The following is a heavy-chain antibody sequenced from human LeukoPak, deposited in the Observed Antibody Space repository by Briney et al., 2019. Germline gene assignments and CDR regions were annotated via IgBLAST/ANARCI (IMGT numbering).Heavy chain of an antibody. V-gene: IGHV1-69*13. J-gene: IGHJ5*02. CDR3: VQGGAIGYCSGGSCYGSSNWFDP. D-gene: IGHD2-15*01. CDR2: IIPIFGTA. Sequence: GASVKVSCKASGGTFSSYAISWVRQAPGQGLEWMGGIIPIFGTANYAQKFQGRVTITADESTSTAYMELSSLRSEDTAVYYCVQGGAIGYCSGGSCYGSSNWFDPWGQGTLVTVPS. CDR1: GGTFSSYA.